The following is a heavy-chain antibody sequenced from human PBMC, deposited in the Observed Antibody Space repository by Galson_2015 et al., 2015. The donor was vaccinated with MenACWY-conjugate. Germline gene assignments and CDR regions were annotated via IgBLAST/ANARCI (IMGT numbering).Heavy chain of an antibody. Sequence: SLRLSCAASGFTFSSYAMSWVRQAPGKGLEWVSAISGSGGSTYYADSVKGRFTISRDNSKNTLYLQMNSLRAEDTAVYYCAKDFRQQLDPDYWGQGTLVTVSS. CDR1: GFTFSSYA. CDR2: ISGSGGST. V-gene: IGHV3-23*01. D-gene: IGHD6-13*01. CDR3: AKDFRQQLDPDY. J-gene: IGHJ4*02.